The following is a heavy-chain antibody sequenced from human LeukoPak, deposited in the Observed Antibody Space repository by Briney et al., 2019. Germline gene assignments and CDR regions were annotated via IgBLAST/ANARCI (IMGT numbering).Heavy chain of an antibody. CDR3: AKEHDYSNAAPEWGFDS. CDR1: GFTFSIYA. V-gene: IGHV3-23*01. D-gene: IGHD3-3*01. Sequence: GGSLRLSCAASGFTFSIYAMSWVRQAPGKGLEWVSGISGSSSHTMDADSVRGRFTISRDNTRNTLYLHMNSLRAEDTALYYCAKEHDYSNAAPEWGFDSWGQGTLLSVSS. J-gene: IGHJ4*02. CDR2: ISGSSSHT.